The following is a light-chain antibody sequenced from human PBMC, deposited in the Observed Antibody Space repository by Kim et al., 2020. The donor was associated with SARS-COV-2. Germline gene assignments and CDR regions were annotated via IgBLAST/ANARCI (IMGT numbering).Light chain of an antibody. Sequence: SPGESATHTLRASDGVSSTFLAWYQQKPGQPRRLLMYDTSSRATGIPARFSGSGSGTDFTLTVSSLEPEDCAVYYCRQYGRAPLTFGRGTKVDIK. CDR1: DGVSSTF. CDR2: DTS. J-gene: IGKJ3*01. V-gene: IGKV3-20*01. CDR3: RQYGRAPLT.